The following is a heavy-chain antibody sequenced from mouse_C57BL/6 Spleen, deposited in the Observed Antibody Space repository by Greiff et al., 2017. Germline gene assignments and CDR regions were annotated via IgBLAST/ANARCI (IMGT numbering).Heavy chain of an antibody. CDR3: ARGGYYYGSSYLDY. CDR2: IDPSDSYT. Sequence: QVQLQQSGAELVMPGASVKLSCKASGYTFTSYWMHWVKQRPGQGLEWIGEIDPSDSYTNYNQKFKGKSTLTVDKSSSTAYMQLSSLTSEDSAVNYWARGGYYYGSSYLDYWGQGTTLTVSS. CDR1: GYTFTSYW. J-gene: IGHJ2*01. V-gene: IGHV1-69*01. D-gene: IGHD1-1*01.